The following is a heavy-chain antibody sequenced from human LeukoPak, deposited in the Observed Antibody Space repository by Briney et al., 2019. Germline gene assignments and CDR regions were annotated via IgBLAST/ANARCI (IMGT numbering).Heavy chain of an antibody. CDR3: AIDSGSYSRAGRDAFDI. D-gene: IGHD1-26*01. CDR1: GYTLTELS. V-gene: IGHV1-24*01. J-gene: IGHJ3*02. CDR2: FDPEDGET. Sequence: ASVKVSCKVSGYTLTELSMHWVRQAPGKGLEWMGGFDPEDGETIYAQKFQGRVTMTEDTSTDTAYMELSSLRSEDTAVYYCAIDSGSYSRAGRDAFDIWGQGTMVTVFS.